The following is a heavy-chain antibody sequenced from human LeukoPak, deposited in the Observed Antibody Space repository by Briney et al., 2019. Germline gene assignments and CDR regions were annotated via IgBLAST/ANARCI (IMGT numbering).Heavy chain of an antibody. J-gene: IGHJ4*02. V-gene: IGHV4-34*01. Sequence: SETLSLTCVVYGESFSGYSWSWIRQPPGKGLEWIGEINQRRNTNYNPSLKSRVTISIDTSKNQFSLKLSSVTAADTAVYYCARAKQQWLPIDYWGQGTLVTVSS. CDR3: ARAKQQWLPIDY. D-gene: IGHD6-19*01. CDR1: GESFSGYS. CDR2: INQRRNT.